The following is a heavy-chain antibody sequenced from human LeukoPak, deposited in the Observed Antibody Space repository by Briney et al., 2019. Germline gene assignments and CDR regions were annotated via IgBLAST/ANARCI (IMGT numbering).Heavy chain of an antibody. J-gene: IGHJ4*02. CDR3: ARGVGDIVVVPAADIGFDY. CDR2: IYYSGST. CDR1: GGSISSGDYY. V-gene: IGHV4-30-4*08. D-gene: IGHD2-2*01. Sequence: SQTLSLTCTVSGGSISSGDYYWSWIRQPPGKGLEWFGYIYYSGSTYYNPSLKSRVTISVDTSKNQFSLKLSSVTAADTAVYYCARGVGDIVVVPAADIGFDYWGQGTLVTVSS.